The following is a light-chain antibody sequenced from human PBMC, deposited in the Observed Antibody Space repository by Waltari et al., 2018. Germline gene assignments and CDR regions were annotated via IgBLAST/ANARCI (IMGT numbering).Light chain of an antibody. CDR3: QQYNNWPPWT. CDR2: AAS. J-gene: IGKJ1*01. V-gene: IGKV3-15*01. Sequence: EIVMTQSPATLSVSPGERATLSCRASQSVSSNLAWYQQKPGQAPRLLIYAASTRATGIPARFSGSGSGTYFTLTISSLHSEDFAVYYCQQYNNWPPWTFGQGTKVEIK. CDR1: QSVSSN.